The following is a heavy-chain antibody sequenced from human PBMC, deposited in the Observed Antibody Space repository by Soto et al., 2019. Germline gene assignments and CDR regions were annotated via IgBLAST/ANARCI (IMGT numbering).Heavy chain of an antibody. Sequence: QEQLVQSGGGVVQPGRSLRLSCAASGFKFNSYGMHCVRQAPGKGLEWVAVIRYDGSDTSYGDSVKGRFTISRDNSKNTLHLQMSSLRVDDTAVYYCARDRFGGTEGTNWLDPWGQGSLVTVSS. D-gene: IGHD3-10*01. V-gene: IGHV3-33*01. CDR3: ARDRFGGTEGTNWLDP. CDR2: IRYDGSDT. J-gene: IGHJ5*02. CDR1: GFKFNSYG.